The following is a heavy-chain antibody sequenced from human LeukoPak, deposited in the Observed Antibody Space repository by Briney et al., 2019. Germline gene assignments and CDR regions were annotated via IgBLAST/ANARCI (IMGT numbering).Heavy chain of an antibody. CDR3: ARVYSTNYYGSGDRPFLFDY. V-gene: IGHV1-18*01. D-gene: IGHD3-10*01. J-gene: IGHJ4*02. CDR2: ISTYYGNT. CDR1: GHTFTSYG. Sequence: GASVKVSCKAFGHTFTSYGFSWVRQAPGQGLEWMGWISTYYGNTNYAQKLQDRVTMTTDTSTSTAYMELTSLRSDDTAVYYCARVYSTNYYGSGDRPFLFDYWGQGTVVTVSS.